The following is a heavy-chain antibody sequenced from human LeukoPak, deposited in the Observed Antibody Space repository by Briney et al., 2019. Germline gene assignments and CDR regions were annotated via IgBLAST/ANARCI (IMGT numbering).Heavy chain of an antibody. CDR2: IIPIFGTA. CDR1: GGTFSSYA. Sequence: SVKVSCKASGGTFSSYAISWVRPAPGQGLEWMGRIIPIFGTANYAQKFQGRVTITTDESTSTAYMELSSLRSEDTAVYYCALTGYYDSSGYYYYPPFDYWGQGTLVTVSS. D-gene: IGHD3-22*01. J-gene: IGHJ4*02. CDR3: ALTGYYDSSGYYYYPPFDY. V-gene: IGHV1-69*05.